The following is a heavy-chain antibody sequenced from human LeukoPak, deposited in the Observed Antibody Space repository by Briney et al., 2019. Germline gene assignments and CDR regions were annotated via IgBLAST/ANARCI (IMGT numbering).Heavy chain of an antibody. CDR3: ARDQPSSWYYFDY. CDR1: GFTFSSYE. D-gene: IGHD6-13*01. CDR2: ITRSGDTI. V-gene: IGHV3-48*03. Sequence: GGSLSLSCAASGFTFSSYEMNWVRQTPGKGLEWDSYITRSGDTIYYADSVKGRFTISRDNAKNSLYLQMNSLRAEDTAVYYCARDQPSSWYYFDYWGQGTLVTVSS. J-gene: IGHJ4*02.